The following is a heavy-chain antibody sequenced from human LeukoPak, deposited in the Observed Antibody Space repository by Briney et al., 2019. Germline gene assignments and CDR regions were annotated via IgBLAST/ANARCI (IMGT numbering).Heavy chain of an antibody. J-gene: IGHJ4*02. Sequence: PGGSLRLSCAASGFTFSSYWMHWVRQAPGKGLVWVSRINSDGSSTSYADSVKGRFTISRDNAKNTLYLQMNSLRAEDTAVYYCANIPEEVVAATGTGHFDYWGQGTLVTVSS. V-gene: IGHV3-74*01. CDR3: ANIPEEVVAATGTGHFDY. CDR2: INSDGSST. D-gene: IGHD2-15*01. CDR1: GFTFSSYW.